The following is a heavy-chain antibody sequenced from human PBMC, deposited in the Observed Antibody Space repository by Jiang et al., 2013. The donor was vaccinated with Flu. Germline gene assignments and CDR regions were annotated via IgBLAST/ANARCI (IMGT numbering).Heavy chain of an antibody. CDR1: GFSLSTSGMC. Sequence: TLTLTCTFSGFSLSTSGMCVSWIRQPPGKALEWLALIDWDDDKYYSTSLKTRLTISKDTSKNQVVLTMTNMDPVDTATYYCARGSWPNTYYGMDVWGQGTTVTVSS. CDR2: IDWDDDK. D-gene: IGHD6-13*01. CDR3: ARGSWPNTYYGMDV. J-gene: IGHJ6*02. V-gene: IGHV2-70*01.